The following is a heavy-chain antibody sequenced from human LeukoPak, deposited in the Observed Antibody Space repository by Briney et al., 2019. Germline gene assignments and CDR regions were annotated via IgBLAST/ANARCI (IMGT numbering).Heavy chain of an antibody. J-gene: IGHJ4*02. CDR2: IYSGGST. V-gene: IGHV3-53*01. Sequence: PGGSLRPSCAASGFTVSSNYMSWVRQAPGKGLEWVSVIYSGGSTYYADSVKGRFTISRDNSKNTLYLQMNSLRVEDTAVYYCARDTSGYASFDYWGQGTLVTVSS. CDR1: GFTVSSNY. D-gene: IGHD5-12*01. CDR3: ARDTSGYASFDY.